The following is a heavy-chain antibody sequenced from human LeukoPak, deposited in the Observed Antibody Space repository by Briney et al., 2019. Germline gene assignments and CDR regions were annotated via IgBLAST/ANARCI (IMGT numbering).Heavy chain of an antibody. Sequence: GASVKVACKTSGYTFSAFYIHWVRQAPGQGLEWMGWINPNSGGTNYAQKFQGRVTMTRDKSSSTAYMELSSLTSDDTAVFYCARVFSNYANTTEYFQHWGQGTLVTVSS. V-gene: IGHV1-2*02. CDR2: INPNSGGT. CDR3: ARVFSNYANTTEYFQH. CDR1: GYTFSAFY. D-gene: IGHD4-11*01. J-gene: IGHJ1*01.